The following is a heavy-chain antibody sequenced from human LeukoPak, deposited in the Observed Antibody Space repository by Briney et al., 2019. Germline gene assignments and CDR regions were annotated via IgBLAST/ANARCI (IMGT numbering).Heavy chain of an antibody. D-gene: IGHD3-22*01. CDR1: GYTFTSYG. J-gene: IGHJ5*02. Sequence: ASVKVSCKASGYTFTSYGISLVRQAPGQGHERMGWISAYNGNTNYAQKLQGRVTMTTDTSTSTAYMELRSLRSDDTAVYYCARDQGYYYDSSGPNWFDPWGQGTLVTVSS. CDR2: ISAYNGNT. CDR3: ARDQGYYYDSSGPNWFDP. V-gene: IGHV1-18*01.